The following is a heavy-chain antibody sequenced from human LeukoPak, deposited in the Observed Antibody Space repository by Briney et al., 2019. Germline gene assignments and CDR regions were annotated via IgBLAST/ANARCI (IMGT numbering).Heavy chain of an antibody. CDR2: IYSGGST. J-gene: IGHJ4*02. CDR3: VRDAVPGTIPLVY. V-gene: IGHV3-53*01. Sequence: GGSLRLSCAASGFTVSSNYMSWVRQAPGKGLEWVSVIYSGGSTYYADSVKGRFTISRDNSKNTLYLQMNSLRAEDTAVYYCVRDAVPGTIPLVYWGQGTLVTVSS. CDR1: GFTVSSNY. D-gene: IGHD6-19*01.